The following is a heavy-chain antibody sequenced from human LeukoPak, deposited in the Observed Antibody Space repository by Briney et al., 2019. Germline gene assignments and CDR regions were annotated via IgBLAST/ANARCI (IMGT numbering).Heavy chain of an antibody. Sequence: SETLSLTCNVSGGSISSYYWSWIRQPPGKGLEWIGYIYYSGSTNYNPSLKSRVTISVDTYKNQFSLKLSSVTAADTAMYYCARGLGVVASIDYRGQGTLVTVSS. CDR2: IYYSGST. D-gene: IGHD5-12*01. J-gene: IGHJ4*02. CDR3: ARGLGVVASIDY. V-gene: IGHV4-59*01. CDR1: GGSISSYY.